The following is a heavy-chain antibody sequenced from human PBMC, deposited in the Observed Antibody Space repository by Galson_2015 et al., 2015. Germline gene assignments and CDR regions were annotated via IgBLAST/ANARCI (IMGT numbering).Heavy chain of an antibody. CDR3: ARDLGESSSDWHAGDY. CDR1: GFTFSRYA. J-gene: IGHJ4*02. CDR2: ISYDGNNE. D-gene: IGHD6-19*01. Sequence: SLRLSCAASGFTFSRYAIHWVRQAPGKGLEWVAVISYDGNNEYYADSVKGRFTISRDNSKNTLYLQMNSLRLEDTAVYYCARDLGESSSDWHAGDYWGQGTLVTVSS. V-gene: IGHV3-30*01.